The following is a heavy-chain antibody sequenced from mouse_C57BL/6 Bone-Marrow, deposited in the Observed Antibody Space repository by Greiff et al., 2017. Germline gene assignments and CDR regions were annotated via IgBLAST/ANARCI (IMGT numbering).Heavy chain of an antibody. V-gene: IGHV5-4*03. J-gene: IGHJ3*01. Sequence: EVKLVESGGGLVKPGGSLKLSCEASGFTFSSYAMSWVRQTPEQGLEWVATISDGGSYTYYPDNVKGRFTISRDNDKSNLYLQMSLLKSEDTAMYCCARLVGYDNDVAWFAYWGQGTLVTVSA. CDR1: GFTFSSYA. CDR2: ISDGGSYT. D-gene: IGHD2-4*01. CDR3: ARLVGYDNDVAWFAY.